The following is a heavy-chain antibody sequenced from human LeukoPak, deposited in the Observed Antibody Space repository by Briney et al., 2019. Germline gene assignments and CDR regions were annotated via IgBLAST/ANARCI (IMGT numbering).Heavy chain of an antibody. Sequence: SQTLSLTCAISGDTFSSNSAAWNWSRQSPSRGLESLVRKYRRSRWYTDYADSVQSRITINPDTSKDQFSLQLNSVTPEDTAVYYCAGTTSRAFDIWGQGTMVTVSS. CDR3: AGTTSRAFDI. J-gene: IGHJ3*02. CDR1: GDTFSSNSAA. D-gene: IGHD1-26*01. V-gene: IGHV6-1*01. CDR2: KYRRSRWYT.